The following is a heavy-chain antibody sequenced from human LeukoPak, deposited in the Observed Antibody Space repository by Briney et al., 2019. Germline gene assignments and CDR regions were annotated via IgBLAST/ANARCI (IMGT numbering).Heavy chain of an antibody. D-gene: IGHD3-9*01. CDR2: IYYSGST. Sequence: PLETLSLTCTVSGGSISSGDYYWSWIRQPPGKGLEWIGYIYYSGSTYYNPSLKSRVTISVDTSKNQFSLKLSSVTAADTAVYYCARESSDITDWFDPWGQGTLVTVSS. V-gene: IGHV4-30-4*02. CDR1: GGSISSGDYY. CDR3: ARESSDITDWFDP. J-gene: IGHJ5*02.